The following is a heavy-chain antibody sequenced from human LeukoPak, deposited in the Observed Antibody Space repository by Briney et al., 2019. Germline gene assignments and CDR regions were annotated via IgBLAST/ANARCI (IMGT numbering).Heavy chain of an antibody. CDR3: ARGQGATVPQVGKNWFDP. Sequence: SETLSLTCAVYIDSFSNYHWNWIRQTPAKGMEWIGEVNESGGTNISPSLRTRVILSVDTSKNQFSLKLISVTVADTAIYYCARGQGATVPQVGKNWFDPWGQGTRVTVSS. J-gene: IGHJ5*02. D-gene: IGHD1-26*01. CDR2: VNESGGT. V-gene: IGHV4-34*01. CDR1: IDSFSNYH.